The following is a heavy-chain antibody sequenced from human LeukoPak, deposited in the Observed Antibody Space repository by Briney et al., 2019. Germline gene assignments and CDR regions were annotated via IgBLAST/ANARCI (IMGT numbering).Heavy chain of an antibody. J-gene: IGHJ3*02. D-gene: IGHD5-12*01. CDR2: ISYDGSNK. Sequence: GRSLRLSCAASGFTFSSYAVHWVPQAPGKGLEWVAVISYDGSNKYYADSVKGRFTISRDNSKDTLYLQMNSLRAEDTAVYYCAKTMGPYSGFGAFDIWGLGTMVTVSS. CDR3: AKTMGPYSGFGAFDI. CDR1: GFTFSSYA. V-gene: IGHV3-30-3*02.